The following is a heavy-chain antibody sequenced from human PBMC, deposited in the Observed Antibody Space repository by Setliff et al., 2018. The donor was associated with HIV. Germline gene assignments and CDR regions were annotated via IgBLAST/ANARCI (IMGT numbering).Heavy chain of an antibody. CDR1: GDSFTTTSHS. CDR3: ARGRLMGSSVLFFDF. V-gene: IGHV4-61*09. Sequence: SETLSLTCDVSGDSFTTTSHSWAWLRQPAGRGLEWIGHVYSSGNTDYNPSLASRLSILMSTSEIQFSLTLNYVTAADAAKYYCARGRLMGSSVLFFDFCGQGILVTVSS. CDR2: VYSSGNT. J-gene: IGHJ4*02. D-gene: IGHD2-21*01.